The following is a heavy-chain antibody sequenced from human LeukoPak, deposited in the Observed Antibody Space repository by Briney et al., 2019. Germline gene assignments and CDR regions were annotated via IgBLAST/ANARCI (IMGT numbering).Heavy chain of an antibody. CDR2: ISYDGSNQ. J-gene: IGHJ3*02. CDR3: AKDRRATVTTGNLNAFDI. Sequence: GGSLRLSCTASGFTFSSYAFHGVGQAPGKGLEGVAVISYDGSNQYYADSVRGRLTISRDNSKNTLYLQMNSLRAEDTAVYYCAKDRRATVTTGNLNAFDIWGQGTMVTVSS. D-gene: IGHD4-17*01. V-gene: IGHV3-30*18. CDR1: GFTFSSYA.